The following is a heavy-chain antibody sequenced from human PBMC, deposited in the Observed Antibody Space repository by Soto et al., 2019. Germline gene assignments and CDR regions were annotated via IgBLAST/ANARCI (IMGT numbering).Heavy chain of an antibody. Sequence: SETLSLTCDVSGYSISNIIYWGWIRRPPGKGLEWIGSLSQSGGTYRNPSPRSRVTISVDRSKNHFSLQLRSVTAADTAVYYRAAGTLPGTRFYGMDVWGPGTTVTVSS. CDR3: AAGTLPGTRFYGMDV. J-gene: IGHJ6*02. CDR2: LSQSGGT. V-gene: IGHV4-38-2*01. D-gene: IGHD1-7*01. CDR1: GYSISNIIY.